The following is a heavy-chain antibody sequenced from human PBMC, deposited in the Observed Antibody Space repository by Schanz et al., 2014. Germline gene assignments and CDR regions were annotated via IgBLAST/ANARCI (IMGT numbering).Heavy chain of an antibody. CDR3: AKDRSWDYDSSGYFDY. CDR2: ISGGGGTT. CDR1: GFTFSSYD. J-gene: IGHJ4*02. Sequence: EVHLVESGGGLVQPGGSLRLSCVASGFTFSSYDVFWVRQAPGKGLEWVSAISGGGGTTYYADSVKGRFTISRDNSKNTLYLQMNSLRAEDTAVYYCAKDRSWDYDSSGYFDYWGQGTLVTVSS. V-gene: IGHV3-23*04. D-gene: IGHD3-22*01.